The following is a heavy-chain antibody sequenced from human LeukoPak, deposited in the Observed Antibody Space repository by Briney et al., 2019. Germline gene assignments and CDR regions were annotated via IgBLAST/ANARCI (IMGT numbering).Heavy chain of an antibody. Sequence: SETLSLTCAVSGYSISSGYYWGWIRQPPGKGLEWIGSIYHSGSTYYNPSLKSRVTISVDTSKNQFSLKLSSVTAADTAVYYCARATEQLWRDFDYWALGSL. J-gene: IGHJ4*01. D-gene: IGHD5-18*01. CDR1: GYSISSGYY. V-gene: IGHV4-38-2*01. CDR3: ARATEQLWRDFDY. CDR2: IYHSGST.